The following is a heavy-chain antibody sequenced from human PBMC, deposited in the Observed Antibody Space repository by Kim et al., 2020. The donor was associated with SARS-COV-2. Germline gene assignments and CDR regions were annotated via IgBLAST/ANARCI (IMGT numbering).Heavy chain of an antibody. D-gene: IGHD5-12*01. J-gene: IGHJ4*02. CDR3: ARVGYSGYDKDNY. V-gene: IGHV4-34*01. Sequence: YNPSARSRVTISVDTSKNQFSRKLGSVTAADTAVDYCARVGYSGYDKDNYWGQGTLVTVSS.